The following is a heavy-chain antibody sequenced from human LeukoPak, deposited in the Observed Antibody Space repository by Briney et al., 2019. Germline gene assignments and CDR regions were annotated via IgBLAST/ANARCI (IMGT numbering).Heavy chain of an antibody. D-gene: IGHD3-9*01. V-gene: IGHV1-18*01. Sequence: ASVKVSCKASGYTFTSYGISWVRQAPGQGLEWMGWISPYNGNTNYAQKLQGRVTMTTDTSTSTAYMELRSLRSDDTAVYYCARMYYDILTGYYYFDYWGQGTLVTVPS. CDR3: ARMYYDILTGYYYFDY. J-gene: IGHJ4*02. CDR2: ISPYNGNT. CDR1: GYTFTSYG.